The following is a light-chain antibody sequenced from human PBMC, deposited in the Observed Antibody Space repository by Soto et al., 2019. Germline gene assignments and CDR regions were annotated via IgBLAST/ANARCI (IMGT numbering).Light chain of an antibody. J-gene: IGLJ1*01. Sequence: QSVLTQPPSASGTPGQRVTISCSGSSSNIGSNYVYWYQQLPGTAPKLLIYSNNQRPSGVPDRFSGSKSGTSASLAISGLRSEDEADYYCAVWDDSLSVHYVFGTGTKVTVL. CDR1: SSNIGSNY. V-gene: IGLV1-47*02. CDR3: AVWDDSLSVHYV. CDR2: SNN.